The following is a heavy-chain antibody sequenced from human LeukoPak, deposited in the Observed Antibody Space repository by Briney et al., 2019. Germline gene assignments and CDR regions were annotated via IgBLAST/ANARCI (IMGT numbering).Heavy chain of an antibody. V-gene: IGHV3-11*01. CDR1: GFTFSDYY. J-gene: IGHJ3*02. CDR3: VSSMGRTVVDAFDI. CDR2: ISSSGSTI. Sequence: GGSLRLSCAASGFTFSDYYMSWIRQAPGKGLEWVSYISSSGSTIYYADSVKGRFTISRDNAKNSLYLQMNSLRAEDTAVYYCVSSMGRTVVDAFDIWGQGTMVTVSS. D-gene: IGHD4-23*01.